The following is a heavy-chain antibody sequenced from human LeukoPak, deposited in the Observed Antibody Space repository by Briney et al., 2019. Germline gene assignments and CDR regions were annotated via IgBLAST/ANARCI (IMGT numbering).Heavy chain of an antibody. V-gene: IGHV4-34*01. J-gene: IGHJ4*02. Sequence: SETLSLTCAVYGGSFSGYYWSWIRQPPGKGLEWIGEINHSGSTNYNPSLKSRVTISVDTSKNQFSLKLSSVTAADTAVYYCARRSSGWQGRKGAFDYWGQGTLVTVSS. CDR2: INHSGST. D-gene: IGHD6-19*01. CDR3: ARRSSGWQGRKGAFDY. CDR1: GGSFSGYY.